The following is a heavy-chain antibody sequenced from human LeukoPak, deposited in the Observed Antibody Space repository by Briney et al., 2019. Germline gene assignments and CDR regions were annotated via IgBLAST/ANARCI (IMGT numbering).Heavy chain of an antibody. Sequence: GASVKVSCKASGYTFTSYYMHWVRQAPGQGLEWMGWINPNTGGTNFAPKFQSRLTLTSDTPMRTAYMELSSLKSDDTAVYYCARVRTKTIFGASDAFDLWGQGTLVTVSS. CDR1: GYTFTSYY. CDR2: INPNTGGT. J-gene: IGHJ3*01. D-gene: IGHD3-3*01. CDR3: ARVRTKTIFGASDAFDL. V-gene: IGHV1-2*02.